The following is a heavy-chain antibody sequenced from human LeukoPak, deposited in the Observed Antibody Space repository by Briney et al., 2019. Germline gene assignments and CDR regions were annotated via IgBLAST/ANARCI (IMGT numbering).Heavy chain of an antibody. CDR3: ASPDSSGS. J-gene: IGHJ5*02. V-gene: IGHV3-9*01. CDR1: GFTFDDYA. CDR2: ISWNSGSI. Sequence: PGGSLRLSCAASGFTFDDYAMHWVRQAPGKGLEWVSGISWNSGSIGYADSVKGRFTISRDNAKNSLYLQMNSLRAEDTAVYYCASPDSSGSWGQGTLVTVSS. D-gene: IGHD3-22*01.